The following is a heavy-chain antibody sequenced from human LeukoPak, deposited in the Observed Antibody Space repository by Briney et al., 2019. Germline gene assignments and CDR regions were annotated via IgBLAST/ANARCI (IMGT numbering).Heavy chain of an antibody. J-gene: IGHJ5*02. CDR2: IYYSGST. D-gene: IGHD1-26*01. CDR1: GGSISSYY. V-gene: IGHV4-59*01. Sequence: SSETLSLTCTVSGGSISSYYWSWIRQPPGKGLEWIGYIYYSGSTNYNPSLKSRVTISVDTSKNQFSLKLGSVTAADTAVYYCATNSGSYRGWFDPWGQGTLVTVSS. CDR3: ATNSGSYRGWFDP.